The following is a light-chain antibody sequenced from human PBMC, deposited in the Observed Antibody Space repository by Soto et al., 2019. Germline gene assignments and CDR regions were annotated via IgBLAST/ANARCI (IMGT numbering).Light chain of an antibody. CDR3: QQFRT. Sequence: PGERATLSCRASQSVSSGYLAWYQQKPGLAPRLLISGASSRATGIPDRFSGSGSGTEFTLTISSLEPEDFAVYYCQQFRTFGPGTRVDV. CDR1: QSVSSGY. V-gene: IGKV3-20*01. J-gene: IGKJ3*01. CDR2: GAS.